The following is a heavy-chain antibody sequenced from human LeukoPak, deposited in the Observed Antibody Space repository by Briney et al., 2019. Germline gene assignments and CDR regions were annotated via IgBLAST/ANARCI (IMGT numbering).Heavy chain of an antibody. CDR3: ARGPPGHYYYYYYMDV. V-gene: IGHV1-69*13. CDR1: GYTFTGYY. CDR2: IIPIFGSS. J-gene: IGHJ6*03. Sequence: ASVKVSCKASGYTFTGYYMHWVRQAPGQGLEWMGGIIPIFGSSNYAQKFQGRVTITAGESTSTAYMELNSLRSEDTAVYYCARGPPGHYYYYYYMDVWGKGTTVTISS.